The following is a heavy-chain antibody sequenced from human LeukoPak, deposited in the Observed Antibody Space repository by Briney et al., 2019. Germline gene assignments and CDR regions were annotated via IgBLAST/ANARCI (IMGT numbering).Heavy chain of an antibody. D-gene: IGHD2-15*01. Sequence: AGGSLRLSCAASGFTFSSYSMNWARQAPGKGLEWVSYITYSSSTIYYADSVKGRFTISRDNAKNSLYLQMNSLRAEDTAVYYCARDMGNGRYCSGGSCSNWFDPWGQGTLVTVSS. CDR1: GFTFSSYS. J-gene: IGHJ5*02. CDR3: ARDMGNGRYCSGGSCSNWFDP. V-gene: IGHV3-48*01. CDR2: ITYSSSTI.